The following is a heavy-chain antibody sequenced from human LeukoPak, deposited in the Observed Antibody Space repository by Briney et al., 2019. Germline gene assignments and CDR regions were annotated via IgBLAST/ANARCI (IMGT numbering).Heavy chain of an antibody. V-gene: IGHV4-31*03. CDR3: ARGRGTIFGVAHYFDY. Sequence: SQNLSLTCTVSGGSISSGGYYWSWIRQHPGKGLEWIGYIYYSGSTYYNPSLKSRVTISVDTSKNQFSLKLSSVTAADTAVYYCARGRGTIFGVAHYFDYWGQGTLVTVSS. J-gene: IGHJ4*02. CDR1: GGSISSGGYY. D-gene: IGHD3-3*01. CDR2: IYYSGST.